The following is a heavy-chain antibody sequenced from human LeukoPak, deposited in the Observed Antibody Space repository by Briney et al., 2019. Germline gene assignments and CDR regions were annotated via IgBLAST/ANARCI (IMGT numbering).Heavy chain of an antibody. CDR2: IYSGGDT. CDR3: ARDWDDGRAERPA. D-gene: IGHD3-22*01. CDR1: GFTVSGNY. V-gene: IGHV3-53*01. Sequence: PGGSLRLPCAASGFTVSGNYMSWFRQAPGKGLECVAVIYSGGDTYYADSVKGRFTISRDKSKNGLYLQMNSLRAEDTAVYYCARDWDDGRAERPAWGQGTLVTVSS. J-gene: IGHJ5*02.